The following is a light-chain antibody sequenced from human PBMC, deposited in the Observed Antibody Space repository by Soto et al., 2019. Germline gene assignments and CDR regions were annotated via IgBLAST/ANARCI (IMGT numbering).Light chain of an antibody. CDR3: QQAHSFPRT. V-gene: IGKV1-12*01. CDR2: AAS. Sequence: DIPMTQSPSSVSASVGDRVTISCRASQGIASWLAWYQQKPGKAPELLIFAASSLKSGVPSRFSGSGFATDFNLTINSLQPEDFATYYCQQAHSFPRTFGQGTKVEI. J-gene: IGKJ1*01. CDR1: QGIASW.